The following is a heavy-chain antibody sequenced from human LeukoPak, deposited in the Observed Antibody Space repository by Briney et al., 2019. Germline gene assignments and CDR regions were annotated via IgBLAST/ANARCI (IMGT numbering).Heavy chain of an antibody. CDR1: GGTFSSYA. V-gene: IGHV1-69*01. CDR2: IIPIFGTA. CDR3: ANPGYSYGTFGAFDI. Sequence: SVKVSCKASGGTFSSYAISWVRQAPGQGLEWMGGIIPIFGTANYAQKFQGRVTITADESTSTAYMELSSLRSEDTAAYYCANPGYSYGTFGAFDIWGQGTMVTVSS. J-gene: IGHJ3*02. D-gene: IGHD5-18*01.